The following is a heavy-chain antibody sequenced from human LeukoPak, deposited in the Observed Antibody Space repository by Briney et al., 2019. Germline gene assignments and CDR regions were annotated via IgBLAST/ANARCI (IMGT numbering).Heavy chain of an antibody. D-gene: IGHD1-14*01. V-gene: IGHV3-15*01. CDR2: IKSKADGGTT. Sequence: GGSLRLSCAASGFTFSNYAMGWVRQAPGKGLEWVGRIKSKADGGTTDYAAPVKGRFTISRDESENTLSLQMDSLKTEDTAVYYCTTEWTGYWGQGTLVAVSS. CDR3: TTEWTGY. CDR1: GFTFSNYA. J-gene: IGHJ4*02.